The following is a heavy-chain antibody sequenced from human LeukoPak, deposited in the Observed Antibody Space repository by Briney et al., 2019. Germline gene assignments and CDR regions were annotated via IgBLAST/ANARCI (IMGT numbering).Heavy chain of an antibody. Sequence: PGRSLRLSCAASGFTFSSYGMHWVRQAPGKGLEWVAVIWYDGSNKYYADSVKGRFTISRDNSKNTLYLQMNSLRAEDTAVYYCATNYYDSSGYYRGYYFDYWGQGTLVTVSS. CDR1: GFTFSSYG. V-gene: IGHV3-33*01. D-gene: IGHD3-22*01. CDR2: IWYDGSNK. CDR3: ATNYYDSSGYYRGYYFDY. J-gene: IGHJ4*02.